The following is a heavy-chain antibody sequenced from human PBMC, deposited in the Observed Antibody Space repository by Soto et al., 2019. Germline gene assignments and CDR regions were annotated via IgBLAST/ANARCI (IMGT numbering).Heavy chain of an antibody. CDR1: GFTFSSYG. V-gene: IGHV3-30*18. CDR2: ISYDGSNK. Sequence: HPGGSLRLSCAASGFTFSSYGMHWVRQAPGKGLEWVAVISYDGSNKYYADSVKGRFTISRDNSKNTLYLQMNSLRAEDTAVYYCAKEVDGSGSYYYYYGMDVWGQGTTVTVSS. J-gene: IGHJ6*02. CDR3: AKEVDGSGSYYYYYGMDV. D-gene: IGHD3-10*01.